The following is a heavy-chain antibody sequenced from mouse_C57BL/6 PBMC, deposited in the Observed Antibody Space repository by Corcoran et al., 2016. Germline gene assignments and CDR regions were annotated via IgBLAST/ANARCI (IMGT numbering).Heavy chain of an antibody. CDR2: INPNNGGT. D-gene: IGHD1-1*01. Sequence: EVQLQQSGPELVKPGASVKIPCKASGYTFTDYNMDWVKQSHGKSLEWIGDINPNNGGTSYNQKFKGKATLTVDKSSSTAYMELRSLTSEDSAVYYCASSITTGEYFDYWGQGTTLTVSS. V-gene: IGHV1-18*01. CDR3: ASSITTGEYFDY. J-gene: IGHJ2*01. CDR1: GYTFTDYN.